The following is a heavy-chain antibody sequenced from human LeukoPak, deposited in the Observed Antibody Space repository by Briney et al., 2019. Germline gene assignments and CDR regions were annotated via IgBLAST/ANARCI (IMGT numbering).Heavy chain of an antibody. CDR3: ARASDYNPYAFDI. CDR1: GFTFSTYA. D-gene: IGHD4-11*01. J-gene: IGHJ3*02. Sequence: GGSLRLSCAASGFTFSTYAMHWVRQAPGKGLEWVAVVLYDGNNQYYADSVKGRFTISRDNSKNTLYLQMNSLRAEDTAMYYCARASDYNPYAFDIWGQGTMVTVSS. CDR2: VLYDGNNQ. V-gene: IGHV3-30-3*01.